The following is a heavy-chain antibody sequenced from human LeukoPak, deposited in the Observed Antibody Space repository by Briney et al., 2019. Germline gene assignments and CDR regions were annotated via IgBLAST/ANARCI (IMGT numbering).Heavy chain of an antibody. CDR2: ISSSSSYI. J-gene: IGHJ4*02. Sequence: GGSLRLSCAASGFTFSSYSMNWVRQAPGKGLEWVSSISSSSSYIYYADSVKGRFTISRDNAKNSLYLQMNSLRAEDTAVYYCARDGSIFGVVIIPPDYWGQGTLVTVSS. D-gene: IGHD3-3*02. V-gene: IGHV3-21*04. CDR1: GFTFSSYS. CDR3: ARDGSIFGVVIIPPDY.